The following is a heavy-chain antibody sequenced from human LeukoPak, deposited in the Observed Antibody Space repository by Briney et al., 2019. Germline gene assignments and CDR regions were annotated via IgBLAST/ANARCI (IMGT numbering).Heavy chain of an antibody. J-gene: IGHJ4*02. CDR2: ISYDGSNK. CDR1: GFTFSSYA. Sequence: GGSLRLSCAASGFTFSSYAMHWVRQAPGKGLEWVAVISYDGSNKYYADSVKGRFTISRDNSKNTLYLQMNSLRAEDTAVYYCAREPRPFYYEADYWGQGTLVTVSS. CDR3: AREPRPFYYEADY. D-gene: IGHD3-22*01. V-gene: IGHV3-30*14.